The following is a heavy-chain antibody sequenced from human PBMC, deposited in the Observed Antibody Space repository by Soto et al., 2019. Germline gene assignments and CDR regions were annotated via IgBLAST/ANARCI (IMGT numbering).Heavy chain of an antibody. J-gene: IGHJ5*02. Sequence: PGGSLRLSCAASGFTFSSYSMNWVRQAPGKVLEWVSYISSSSITIYYADSVKGRFTISRDNAKNSLYLQMNSLRDEDTAVYYCAREAYSSGLNWFDPWGQGTLVTVSS. CDR2: ISSSSITI. V-gene: IGHV3-48*02. D-gene: IGHD6-19*01. CDR3: AREAYSSGLNWFDP. CDR1: GFTFSSYS.